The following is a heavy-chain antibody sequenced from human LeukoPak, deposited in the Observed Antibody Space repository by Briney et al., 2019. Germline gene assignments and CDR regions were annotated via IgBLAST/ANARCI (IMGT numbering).Heavy chain of an antibody. V-gene: IGHV3-33*08. D-gene: IGHD3-10*01. CDR1: GFMFSNFG. Sequence: HAGGSLRLSCAASGFMFSNFGMHWVRQAPGKGLEWVAVISFNGDLTYYADSVKGRFTISRDNAKNTVYLQMNSLRAEDTAVYYCARDQYGSGSSTFDYWGQGTLVTVSS. J-gene: IGHJ4*02. CDR2: ISFNGDLT. CDR3: ARDQYGSGSSTFDY.